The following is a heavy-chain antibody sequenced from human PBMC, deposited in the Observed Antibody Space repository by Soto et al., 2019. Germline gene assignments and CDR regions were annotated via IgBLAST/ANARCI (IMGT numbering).Heavy chain of an antibody. CDR2: IYYSGST. Sequence: QVQLQESGPGLVKPSQTLSLTYTVSGGSISSGGYYWSWIRQHPGKGLEWIGYIYYSGSTYYNPSLKSRVTISVDTSKNQFSLKLSSVTAADTAVYYCARELYVPAATGDAFDIWGQGTMVTVSS. J-gene: IGHJ3*02. D-gene: IGHD2-2*01. V-gene: IGHV4-31*03. CDR1: GGSISSGGYY. CDR3: ARELYVPAATGDAFDI.